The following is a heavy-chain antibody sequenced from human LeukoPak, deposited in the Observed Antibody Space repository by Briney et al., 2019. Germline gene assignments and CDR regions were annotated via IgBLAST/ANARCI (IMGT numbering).Heavy chain of an antibody. D-gene: IGHD2-2*01. Sequence: ASVKVSCKASGGTFSSYAISCVRQAPGQGLEWMGGIIPIFGTANYAQKFQGRVTITADESTSTAYMELSSLRSEDTAVYYCASALDCSSTSCSGRVAFDIWGQGTMVTVSS. CDR2: IIPIFGTA. V-gene: IGHV1-69*01. J-gene: IGHJ3*02. CDR3: ASALDCSSTSCSGRVAFDI. CDR1: GGTFSSYA.